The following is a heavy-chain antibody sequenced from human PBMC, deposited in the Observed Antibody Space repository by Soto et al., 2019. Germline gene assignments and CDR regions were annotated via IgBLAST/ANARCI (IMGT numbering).Heavy chain of an antibody. D-gene: IGHD6-19*01. Sequence: PSETLSLTCAVYGGSFSGYYWSWIRQPPGKGLEWIGEINHSGSTNYNPSLKSRVTISVDTSKNQFSLKLSSVTAADTAVYYCARRLGPHYYYYMDVWGKGTTVTVSS. CDR3: ARRLGPHYYYYMDV. CDR1: GGSFSGYY. V-gene: IGHV4-34*01. CDR2: INHSGST. J-gene: IGHJ6*03.